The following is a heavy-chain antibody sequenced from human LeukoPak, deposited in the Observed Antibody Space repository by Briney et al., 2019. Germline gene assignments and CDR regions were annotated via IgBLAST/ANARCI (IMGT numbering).Heavy chain of an antibody. V-gene: IGHV1-46*01. Sequence: ASVKVSCKTSGYTFTRYYLHWVRQAPGQGLEWMGIINPSAGTTSYARKFQGRVAMTRDTSTSTVYMELSSLRSEDTAMYYCARDPIPTVSTLDFDYWGQGTLVIVSS. CDR1: GYTFTRYY. CDR3: ARDPIPTVSTLDFDY. J-gene: IGHJ4*02. CDR2: INPSAGTT. D-gene: IGHD4-17*01.